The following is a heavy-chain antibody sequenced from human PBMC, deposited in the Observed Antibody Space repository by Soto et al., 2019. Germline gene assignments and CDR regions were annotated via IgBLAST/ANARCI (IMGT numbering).Heavy chain of an antibody. J-gene: IGHJ4*02. Sequence: VSGPTLVKPTQTLTLSCTFSGFSFTTSGMCVTWIRQPPGKALEWLARLDWDDDKHYSTSLKARLPISKDTSKNQVLLTMTNLDPVDTGTYFCPPMSRNSDTAFYLDYCCQGTLVTVSS. CDR2: LDWDDDK. CDR1: GFSFTTSGMC. CDR3: PPMSRNSDTAFYLDY. V-gene: IGHV2-70*11.